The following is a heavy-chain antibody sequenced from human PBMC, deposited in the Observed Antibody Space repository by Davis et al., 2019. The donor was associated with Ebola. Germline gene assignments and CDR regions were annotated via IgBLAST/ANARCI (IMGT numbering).Heavy chain of an antibody. CDR3: ARRGYSSSWFPLDV. CDR1: GGSISSGDYY. CDR2: IYYSGST. D-gene: IGHD6-13*01. Sequence: SETLSLTCTVSGGSISSGDYYWSWIRQPPGKGLEWIGYIYYSGSTYYNPSLKSRVTISVDTSKNQFSLKLSSVTAADTAVYYCARRGYSSSWFPLDVWGQGATVTVSS. V-gene: IGHV4-30-4*01. J-gene: IGHJ6*02.